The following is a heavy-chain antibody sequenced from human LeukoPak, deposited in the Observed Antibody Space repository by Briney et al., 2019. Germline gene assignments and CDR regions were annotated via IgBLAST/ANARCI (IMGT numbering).Heavy chain of an antibody. D-gene: IGHD2-2*01. J-gene: IGHJ4*02. CDR3: ARDPATSDFDY. V-gene: IGHV3-21*01. CDR1: GFTFNTYR. CDR2: ISSSGSYI. Sequence: PGGSLRLSCAASGFTFNTYRMHWVRQAPGKGLEWVSSISSSGSYIYYADSVKGRFTISRDNAKNSLYLQMSSLRAEDTAVYYCARDPATSDFDYWGQGTLVTVSS.